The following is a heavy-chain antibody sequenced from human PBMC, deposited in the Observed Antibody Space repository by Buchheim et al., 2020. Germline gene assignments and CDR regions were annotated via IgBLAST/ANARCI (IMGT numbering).Heavy chain of an antibody. Sequence: EVGLLESGGSLAQPGGSLILSCAASGFTFTSYLMMWVRQGPGKGLECVSTINGRGDNTYYADSVKGRFIISRDTSRNQIYLRMDSLRVEDTAIYYCAKVGSSAYFFESWGRGTL. CDR1: GFTFTSYL. V-gene: IGHV3-23*01. CDR3: AKVGSSAYFFES. J-gene: IGHJ4*02. CDR2: INGRGDNT.